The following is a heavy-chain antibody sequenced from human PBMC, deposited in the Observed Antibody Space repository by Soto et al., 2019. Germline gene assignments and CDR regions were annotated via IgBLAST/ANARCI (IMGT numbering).Heavy chain of an antibody. CDR2: ITTSSSFR. V-gene: IGHV3-21*01. CDR3: ARDLGVALATLTLDY. Sequence: GWPLRHSCTASEFTFSSYAMSWVLKNPLKGLEWVSDITTSSSFRFYADSVKGRFTISRDDAKNSLYLQMNSLRAEDTGVYYCARDLGVALATLTLDYWGQGALVTVSS. CDR1: EFTFSSYA. J-gene: IGHJ4*02. D-gene: IGHD2-15*01.